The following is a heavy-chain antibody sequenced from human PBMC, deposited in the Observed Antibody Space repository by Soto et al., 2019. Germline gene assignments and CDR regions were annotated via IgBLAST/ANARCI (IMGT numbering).Heavy chain of an antibody. J-gene: IGHJ3*02. CDR1: GFTFSSYS. Sequence: PGGSLRLSCAASGFTFSSYSMNWVRQAPGKGLEWVSYISSSSSTIYYADSVKGRFTISRDNAKNSLYLQMNSLRAEDTAVYYCARERDYIWGSYPQGAFDIWGQGKMVPVSS. CDR2: ISSSSSTI. CDR3: ARERDYIWGSYPQGAFDI. D-gene: IGHD3-16*02. V-gene: IGHV3-48*01.